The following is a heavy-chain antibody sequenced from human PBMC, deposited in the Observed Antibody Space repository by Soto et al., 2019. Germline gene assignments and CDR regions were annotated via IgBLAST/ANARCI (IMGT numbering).Heavy chain of an antibody. CDR3: ARDPTTVVTPGGNDDY. Sequence: ASVKVSCKASGYTLTGYYMHWVRQAPGQGLEWMGIINPSGGSTSYAQKFQGRVTMTRDTSTSTVYMELSSLRSEDTAVYYCARDPTTVVTPGGNDDYWGQGTLVTV. V-gene: IGHV1-46*01. CDR1: GYTLTGYY. CDR2: INPSGGST. J-gene: IGHJ4*02. D-gene: IGHD4-17*01.